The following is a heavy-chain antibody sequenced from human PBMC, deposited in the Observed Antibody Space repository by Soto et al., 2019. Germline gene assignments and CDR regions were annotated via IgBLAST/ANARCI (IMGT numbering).Heavy chain of an antibody. Sequence: EVQLLESGGGLVQPGGSLRLACAASGFTFSCYAMIWVRQAPGKGLEWVSAISGSGGSTYYADSVKGRFTISRDNSKNMLYLQMNSLRAEDRAVYYCAKEFTAVPKNVLRFLEWWRPIAFEIWGQGRMVTVSS. V-gene: IGHV3-23*01. CDR2: ISGSGGST. J-gene: IGHJ3*02. CDR1: GFTFSCYA. CDR3: AKEFTAVPKNVLRFLEWWRPIAFEI. D-gene: IGHD3-3*01.